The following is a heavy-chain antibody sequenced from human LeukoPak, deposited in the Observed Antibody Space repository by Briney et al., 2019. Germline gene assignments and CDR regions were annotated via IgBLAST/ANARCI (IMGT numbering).Heavy chain of an antibody. CDR2: IYHSGST. CDR1: GYSISSGYY. D-gene: IGHD4-11*01. V-gene: IGHV4-38-2*02. CDR3: TARGITTVDY. Sequence: SETLSLTCTVSGYSISSGYYWGWIRQPPGKGLEWIGSIYHSGSTYYNPSLKSRVTISVDTSKNQFSLKLSSVTAADTAVYYCTARGITTVDYWGQGTLVTVSS. J-gene: IGHJ4*02.